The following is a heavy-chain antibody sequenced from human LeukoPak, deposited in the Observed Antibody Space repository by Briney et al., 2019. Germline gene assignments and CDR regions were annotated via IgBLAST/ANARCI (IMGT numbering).Heavy chain of an antibody. CDR3: ARDEGGNAFDI. CDR1: GYTFTSYG. D-gene: IGHD3-16*01. J-gene: IGHJ3*02. CDR2: INANSGGT. Sequence: ASVKVSCKASGYTFTSYGISWVRQAPGQGLEWMGWINANSGGTNSAQKFQGRVTMTRDTSISTAYVELSSLRSDDTAVYYCARDEGGNAFDIWGQGTMVTVSS. V-gene: IGHV1-2*02.